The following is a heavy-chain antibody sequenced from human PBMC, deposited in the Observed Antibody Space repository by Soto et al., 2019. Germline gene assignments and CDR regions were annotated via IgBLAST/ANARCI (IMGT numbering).Heavy chain of an antibody. V-gene: IGHV3-23*01. CDR3: AKWDY. CDR1: GFTFSSYT. Sequence: PGVSLRLSYAAAGFTFSSYTMSWVRQAPGKGLEWVSTISSSYSTYYADSVKGRFTISRDNSKNTLCLQMNSLRAEDAAIYCCAKWDYWGQGTLVTVSS. J-gene: IGHJ4*02. CDR2: ISSSYST.